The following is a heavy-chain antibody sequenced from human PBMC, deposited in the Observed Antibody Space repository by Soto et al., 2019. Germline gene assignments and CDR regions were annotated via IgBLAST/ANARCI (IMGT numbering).Heavy chain of an antibody. CDR1: GGTFSSYA. CDR2: IIPIFGTA. D-gene: IGHD3-3*01. Sequence: ASVKVSCKASGGTFSSYAISWVLQAPGQGLEWMGGIIPIFGTANYAQKFQGRVTITADESTSTAYMELSSLRSEDTAVYYCAWSGYFHYYYYGMDVWGQGTTVTVSS. V-gene: IGHV1-69*13. J-gene: IGHJ6*02. CDR3: AWSGYFHYYYYGMDV.